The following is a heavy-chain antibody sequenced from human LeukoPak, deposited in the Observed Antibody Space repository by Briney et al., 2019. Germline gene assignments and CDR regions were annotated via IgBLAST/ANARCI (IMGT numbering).Heavy chain of an antibody. D-gene: IGHD6-19*01. CDR1: GFTFSGYA. Sequence: GGSLRLSCAASGFTFSGYAMSWVRQAPGKGLEWVSTISGSGASTYYADSVKGRFTISRDNSKNTLYLQMNSLRAEDTAVYYCARRSGIAVAGAFDYWGQGTLVTVSS. CDR3: ARRSGIAVAGAFDY. CDR2: ISGSGAST. J-gene: IGHJ4*02. V-gene: IGHV3-23*01.